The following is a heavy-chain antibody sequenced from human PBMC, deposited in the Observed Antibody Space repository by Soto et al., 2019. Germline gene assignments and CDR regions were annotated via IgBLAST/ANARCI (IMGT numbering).Heavy chain of an antibody. CDR2: IKQDGSEK. CDR1: GFTFRSYW. D-gene: IGHD2-2*01. V-gene: IGHV3-7*01. J-gene: IGHJ4*02. CDR3: ARGDYQLPIDS. Sequence: EVQLVESGGGLVQPGGSLRLSCAASGFTFRSYWMSWVRQAPGKGLEWVANIKQDGSEKYYVDSVKGRFTISRDNAKSSLYLQMNSLRGEDTAVYYCARGDYQLPIDSWGQGTLVTVSS.